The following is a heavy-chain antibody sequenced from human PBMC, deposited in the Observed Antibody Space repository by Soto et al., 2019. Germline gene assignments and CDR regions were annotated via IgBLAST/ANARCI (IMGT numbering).Heavy chain of an antibody. CDR2: ISWNSGSI. D-gene: IGHD3-9*01. Sequence: EVQLVESGGGLVQPGRSLRLSCAASGFTFDDYAMHWVRQAPGKGLEWVSGISWNSGSIGYADSVKGRFTISRDNAKNSLYLQMNSLRAEDTALYYCARGYYDILTGFLGEYYFDYWGQGTLVTVSS. V-gene: IGHV3-9*01. CDR1: GFTFDDYA. J-gene: IGHJ4*02. CDR3: ARGYYDILTGFLGEYYFDY.